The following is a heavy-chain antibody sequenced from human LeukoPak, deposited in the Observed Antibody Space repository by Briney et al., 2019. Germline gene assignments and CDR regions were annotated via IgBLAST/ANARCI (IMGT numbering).Heavy chain of an antibody. D-gene: IGHD4-23*01. CDR1: GASITNSY. CDR3: ANCYDGKIVPFDN. Sequence: SETLSLTCTVSGASITNSYWNWVRQPPGKGLEWIGYIYSSGNTNYNPSLKSRVTISLDVSKNQFSLKLTSVTAADTAVYHCANCYDGKIVPFDNWGQGALVAVSS. V-gene: IGHV4-4*09. CDR2: IYSSGNT. J-gene: IGHJ4*02.